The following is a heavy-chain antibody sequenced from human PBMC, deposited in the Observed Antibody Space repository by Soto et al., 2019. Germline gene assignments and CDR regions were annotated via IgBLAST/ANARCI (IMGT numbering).Heavy chain of an antibody. V-gene: IGHV4-34*01. CDR3: ARGISMTVEVQRDAPDKYFFDS. CDR2: INHSGRS. J-gene: IGHJ4*02. CDR1: GGSFSGYY. D-gene: IGHD3-22*01. Sequence: PSETLSLTCAVYGGSFSGYYWTWIRQPPGKGLEWSAEINHSGRSNSNPSLKSRVTVSVDTSKNQFSLKLSSVTAADTAVYYCARGISMTVEVQRDAPDKYFFDSWGQGTLVTVSS.